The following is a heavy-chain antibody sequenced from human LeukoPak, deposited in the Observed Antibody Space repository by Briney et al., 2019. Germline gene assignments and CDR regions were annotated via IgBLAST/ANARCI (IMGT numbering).Heavy chain of an antibody. CDR3: ARDSYYYDSSGYPPRRSLDY. CDR1: GGSISSSSDY. CDR2: IYHSETT. J-gene: IGHJ4*02. Sequence: PSETLSLTCSVSGGSISSSSDYWGWVRQPPGTGLEWIGSIYHSETTYYNPSLKSRVIISVDTSKNQFSLKLNSVTAADTAVYYCARDSYYYDSSGYPPRRSLDYWGQGTLVTVSS. D-gene: IGHD3-22*01. V-gene: IGHV4-39*02.